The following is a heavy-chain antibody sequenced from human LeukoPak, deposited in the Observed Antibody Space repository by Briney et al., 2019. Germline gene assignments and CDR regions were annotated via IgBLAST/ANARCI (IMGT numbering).Heavy chain of an antibody. CDR3: ARVQQQLAFDY. CDR1: GFTFSTYA. Sequence: GGSLRLSCVASGFTFSTYAMSWVRQAPGTGLEWVSTISGNGISTYYADSVKGRFTISRDNSKNTLYLQMNSLRAEDTAVYYCARVQQQLAFDYWGQGTLVTVSS. V-gene: IGHV3-23*01. D-gene: IGHD6-13*01. J-gene: IGHJ4*02. CDR2: ISGNGIST.